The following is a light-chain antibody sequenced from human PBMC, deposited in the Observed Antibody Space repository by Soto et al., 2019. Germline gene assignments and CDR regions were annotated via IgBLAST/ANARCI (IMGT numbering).Light chain of an antibody. CDR2: KAS. CDR1: QSISSW. V-gene: IGKV1-5*03. J-gene: IGKJ4*01. Sequence: DIQMTQSPSTLSASVGDRVTITCRASQSISSWLAWYQQKPGKAPKLLIYKASSLEGGVPSRFSGSGSGTDFTHTNSSLQPDDFATYYCQQYHSYSLTFGGGTKVDIK. CDR3: QQYHSYSLT.